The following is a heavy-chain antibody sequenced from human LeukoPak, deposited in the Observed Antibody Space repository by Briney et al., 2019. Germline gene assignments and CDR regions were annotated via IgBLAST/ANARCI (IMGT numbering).Heavy chain of an antibody. CDR1: GFTFSSYS. J-gene: IGHJ4*02. CDR2: ISSSSSYI. Sequence: GGSLRLSCAASGFTFSSYSMNWVRQAPGKGLEWVSSISSSSSYIYYADSVKGRFTISRDNAKNSLCLQMNSLRAEDTAVYYCARAGIDEYYFDYWGQGTLVTVSS. D-gene: IGHD6-13*01. V-gene: IGHV3-21*01. CDR3: ARAGIDEYYFDY.